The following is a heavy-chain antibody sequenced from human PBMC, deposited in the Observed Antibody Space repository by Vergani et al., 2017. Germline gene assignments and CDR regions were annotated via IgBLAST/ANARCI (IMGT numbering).Heavy chain of an antibody. Sequence: QVQLVQSGAEVKKPGASVKVSCKASGYTFTSYDINWVRQATGQGLEWMGWMNPNSGNTGYAQKFQGRVTMTRNTSISTAYMELSSLRSEDTAVYYCASNYYDSSGYPARDYGMDVWGQGTTVTVSS. CDR3: ASNYYDSSGYPARDYGMDV. D-gene: IGHD3-22*01. J-gene: IGHJ6*02. CDR1: GYTFTSYD. CDR2: MNPNSGNT. V-gene: IGHV1-8*02.